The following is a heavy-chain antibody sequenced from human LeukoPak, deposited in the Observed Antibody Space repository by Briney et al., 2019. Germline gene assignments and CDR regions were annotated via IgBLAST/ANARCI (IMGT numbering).Heavy chain of an antibody. CDR3: AREGRGVTTNFDY. V-gene: IGHV3-21*01. J-gene: IGHJ4*02. D-gene: IGHD4-17*01. Sequence: TGGSLRLSCAASGFTFSSYSMNWVRQAPGKGLEWVSSISSSSSYIYYADSVKGRFTISRDNAKNSLHLQMNSLRAEDTAVYYCAREGRGVTTNFDYWGQGTLVTVSS. CDR2: ISSSSSYI. CDR1: GFTFSSYS.